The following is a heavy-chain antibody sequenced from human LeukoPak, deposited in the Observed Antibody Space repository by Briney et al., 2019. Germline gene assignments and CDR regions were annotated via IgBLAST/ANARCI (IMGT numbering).Heavy chain of an antibody. CDR1: GFTFSNYG. Sequence: PGGSLRLSCAASGFTFSNYGMHWVRLAPGKGLEWISYISGGGTPVYYADSVEGRFTVSRDNEKNSLYLQMNSLRADDTAVYYCARDFRSSSWYIGDYWGQGAQVTVSP. CDR3: ARDFRSSSWYIGDY. V-gene: IGHV3-48*01. J-gene: IGHJ4*02. CDR2: ISGGGTPV. D-gene: IGHD6-13*01.